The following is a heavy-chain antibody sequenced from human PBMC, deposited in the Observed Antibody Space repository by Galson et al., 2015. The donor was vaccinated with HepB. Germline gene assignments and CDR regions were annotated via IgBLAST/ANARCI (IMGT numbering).Heavy chain of an antibody. CDR1: ADSVSSGSYY. J-gene: IGHJ6*02. V-gene: IGHV4-61*01. Sequence: TCNVSADSVSSGSYYWNWVRPPPGKGLEWIGLMYSSGSTKYNPSLKSRAAISIDMSRNQISLKLTSVIAADTAAYYCARGTYSSSWFYFYHGMDVWGQGTTVTVS. CDR3: ARGTYSSSWFYFYHGMDV. D-gene: IGHD6-13*01. CDR2: MYSSGST.